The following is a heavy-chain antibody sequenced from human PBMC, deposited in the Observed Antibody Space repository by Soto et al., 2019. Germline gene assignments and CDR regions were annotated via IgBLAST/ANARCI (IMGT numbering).Heavy chain of an antibody. J-gene: IGHJ5*02. CDR3: ARQGSSHEAGWFEP. D-gene: IGHD6-6*01. Sequence: PSETLSLTCTVSGGSISSSSYYWGWIRQPPGKGLEWIGSIYYSGSTYYNPSLKSRVTISVDTSKNQFSLKLSSVTAADTAVYYCARQGSSHEAGWFEPWGQGTRVTVSS. CDR1: GGSISSSSYY. V-gene: IGHV4-39*01. CDR2: IYYSGST.